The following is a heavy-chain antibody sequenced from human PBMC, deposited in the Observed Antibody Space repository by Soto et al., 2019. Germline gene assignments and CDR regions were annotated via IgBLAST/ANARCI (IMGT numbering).Heavy chain of an antibody. CDR3: ARDLTCSTTSCYGD. V-gene: IGHV3-53*01. Sequence: PGGSLRLSCAASGFTVSSKYMSWVRQAPGKGLEWVSGIYSGGSTYYADSVKGRFTISRDNSKNTLYLQMNSLRAEDTAVYYCARDLTCSTTSCYGDWGQGTLVTVSS. J-gene: IGHJ4*02. D-gene: IGHD2-2*01. CDR2: IYSGGST. CDR1: GFTVSSKY.